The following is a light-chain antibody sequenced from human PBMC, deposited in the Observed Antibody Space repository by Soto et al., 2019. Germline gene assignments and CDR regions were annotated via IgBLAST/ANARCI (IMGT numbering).Light chain of an antibody. V-gene: IGLV2-11*01. J-gene: IGLJ3*02. CDR1: SSDVGGYNY. CDR3: CSYAGSYTLV. Sequence: QSALTQPRSVSGSPGQSVTISCTGTSSDVGGYNYVSWYQQHPGKAPKLLISDVSKRPSGLPDRFSGSKSGNTASLTVSGLQAEDEADYYCCSYAGSYTLVFGGGTKLTVL. CDR2: DVS.